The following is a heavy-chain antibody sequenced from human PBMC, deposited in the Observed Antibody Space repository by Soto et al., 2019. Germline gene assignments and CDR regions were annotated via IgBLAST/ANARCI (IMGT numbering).Heavy chain of an antibody. CDR2: IWYDGSNK. Sequence: QVQLVESGGGVVQPGRSLRLSCAASGFTFSSYGMHWVRQAPGKGLEWVAVIWYDGSNKYYADSVKGRFTISRDNSKNTLYLQMNSLRAEDTAVYYCAREGLDDDYCDYGSLLGYFDLWGRGTLVTVSS. D-gene: IGHD4-17*01. CDR1: GFTFSSYG. V-gene: IGHV3-33*01. J-gene: IGHJ2*01. CDR3: AREGLDDDYCDYGSLLGYFDL.